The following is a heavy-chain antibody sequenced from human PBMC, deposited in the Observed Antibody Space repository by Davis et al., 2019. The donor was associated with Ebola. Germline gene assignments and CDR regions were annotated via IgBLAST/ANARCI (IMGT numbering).Heavy chain of an antibody. V-gene: IGHV4-34*01. CDR1: GGSFSGYY. Sequence: SETLSLTCAVYGGSFSGYYWSWIRQPPGKGLEWIGEINHSGSTNYNPSLKSRVTISVDTSKNQFSLKLSSVTAADTAVYYCASLDVYYYGMDVWGQGTTVTVSS. J-gene: IGHJ6*02. CDR3: ASLDVYYYGMDV. D-gene: IGHD3/OR15-3a*01. CDR2: INHSGST.